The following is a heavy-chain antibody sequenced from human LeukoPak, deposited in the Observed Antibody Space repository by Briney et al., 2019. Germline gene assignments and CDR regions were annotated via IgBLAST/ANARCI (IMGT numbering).Heavy chain of an antibody. Sequence: SETLSLTCTVSGGSISSYYWSWVRQPPGKGLEWIGYIYYSGSTNYNPSLKSRVAMSVDTSQNHFSLKLSSVTSAYTAPYSCARTYCSGGRCYPGYFDYWGQGTLVTVSS. V-gene: IGHV4-59*08. J-gene: IGHJ4*02. CDR1: GGSISSYY. D-gene: IGHD2-15*01. CDR2: IYYSGST. CDR3: ARTYCSGGRCYPGYFDY.